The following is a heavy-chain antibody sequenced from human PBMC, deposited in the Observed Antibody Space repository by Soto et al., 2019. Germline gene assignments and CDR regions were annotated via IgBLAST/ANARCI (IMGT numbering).Heavy chain of an antibody. CDR3: ATADVGDY. V-gene: IGHV3-15*01. CDR2: IKSKTDGGTT. Sequence: EVPLVESGGDLVKPGGSLRLSCAASGFTFSNAWMSWVRQAPGKGLEWVGRIKSKTDGGTTDYAVAVQGRFTISRDDSKNTLYLQMNSLKIEDMGVYYCATADVGDYWGQGTLVTVSS. J-gene: IGHJ4*02. CDR1: GFTFSNAW. D-gene: IGHD1-26*01.